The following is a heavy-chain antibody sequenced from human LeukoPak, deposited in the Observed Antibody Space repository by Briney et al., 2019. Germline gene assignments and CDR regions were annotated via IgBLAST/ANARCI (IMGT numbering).Heavy chain of an antibody. D-gene: IGHD2-21*01. J-gene: IGHJ4*02. CDR2: ISGSGGST. V-gene: IGHV3-23*01. CDR3: ARGAYSDY. CDR1: GFTFSSSA. Sequence: HPGGSLRLSCAASGFTFSSSAMNWVRQAPGKGLEWVSAISGSGGSTYYADSVKGRFTISRDNAKNSLYLQMNSLRAEDTAVYYCARGAYSDYWGQGTLVTVSS.